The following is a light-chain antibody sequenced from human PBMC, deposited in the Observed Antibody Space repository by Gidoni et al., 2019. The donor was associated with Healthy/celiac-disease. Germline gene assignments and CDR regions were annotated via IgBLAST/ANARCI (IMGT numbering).Light chain of an antibody. Sequence: QTVVTQEPSLTVSPVGTGTLTCASSTGAVPSGYYPNWFQQKPGQAPRALIYSTSKQNSWTPARFSGSLLGGKAALTLSGVQPEEEADYYCLLYYGGTQLGVFGGGTKLTVL. J-gene: IGLJ2*01. V-gene: IGLV7-43*01. CDR3: LLYYGGTQLGV. CDR1: TGAVPSGYY. CDR2: STS.